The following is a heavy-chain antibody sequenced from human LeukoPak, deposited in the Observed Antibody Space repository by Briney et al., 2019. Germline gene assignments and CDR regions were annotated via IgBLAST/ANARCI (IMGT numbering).Heavy chain of an antibody. V-gene: IGHV3-53*01. CDR2: IYSGGST. CDR3: ARATYYYDSSGYYVFYFDN. Sequence: PGGSLRLSCAASGFTVSSNYMSWVRQAPGKGLELVSVIYSGGSTYYADSVKGRFTISRANSKNTLYLQMNSLRAEDTAVYYCARATYYYDSSGYYVFYFDNWGQGTLVAVSS. J-gene: IGHJ4*02. CDR1: GFTVSSNY. D-gene: IGHD3-22*01.